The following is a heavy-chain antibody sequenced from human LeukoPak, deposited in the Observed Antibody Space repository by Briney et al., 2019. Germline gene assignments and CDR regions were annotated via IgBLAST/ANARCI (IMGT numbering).Heavy chain of an antibody. Sequence: ASVKVSCKASGYTFTSYGISWVRQAPGQGLERMGWISAYNGNTNYAQKLQGRVTMTTDTSTSTAYMELRSLRSNDTAVYYCAGGVFDSSSWPVVDYWGQGTLVTVSS. D-gene: IGHD6-13*01. CDR2: ISAYNGNT. CDR3: AGGVFDSSSWPVVDY. CDR1: GYTFTSYG. V-gene: IGHV1-18*01. J-gene: IGHJ4*02.